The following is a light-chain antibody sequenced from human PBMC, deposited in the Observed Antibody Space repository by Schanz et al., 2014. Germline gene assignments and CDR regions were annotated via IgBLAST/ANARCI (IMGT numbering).Light chain of an antibody. Sequence: QSVLTQPPSASATPGQRVTISCSGSSSNIGSNTVNWYQQFPGTAPKLLIFSNNQRPSGVPDRFSGSKSGTSASLAISGLQSEDEADYYCAAWDDSLNGRGVFGGGTKLTVL. J-gene: IGLJ3*02. V-gene: IGLV1-44*01. CDR1: SSNIGSNT. CDR3: AAWDDSLNGRGV. CDR2: SNN.